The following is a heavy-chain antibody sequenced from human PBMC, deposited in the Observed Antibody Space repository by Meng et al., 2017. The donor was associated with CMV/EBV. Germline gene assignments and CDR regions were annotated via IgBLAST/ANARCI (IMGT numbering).Heavy chain of an antibody. D-gene: IGHD3-10*01. CDR1: GGSISSYY. CDR3: ARDTSNGEVRGVILFDP. Sequence: GGSLRLSCTVSGGSISSYYWSWIRQPPGKGLEWMGWINPNSGGTNYAQKFQGRVTMTRDTSISTAYMELSRLRSDDTAVYYCARDTSNGEVRGVILFDPWGQGTLVTVSS. CDR2: INPNSGGT. J-gene: IGHJ5*02. V-gene: IGHV1-2*02.